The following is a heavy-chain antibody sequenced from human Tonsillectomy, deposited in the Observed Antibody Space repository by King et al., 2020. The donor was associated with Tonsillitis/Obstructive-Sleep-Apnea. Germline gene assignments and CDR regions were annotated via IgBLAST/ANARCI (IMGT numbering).Heavy chain of an antibody. CDR3: ATYGKYYYDTSGYYYYLDY. V-gene: IGHV1-24*01. Sequence: QLVQSGAEVKKPGASVKVSRKVPGYTVTDLAIHWVRQAPGKGLEWMGGFHPEDTETIYAQKFLGRVTLTEDTSTDTAYMELSSLSSEDTAVYYCATYGKYYYDTSGYYYYLDYWGQGTLVSVSS. D-gene: IGHD3-22*01. J-gene: IGHJ4*02. CDR1: GYTVTDLA. CDR2: FHPEDTET.